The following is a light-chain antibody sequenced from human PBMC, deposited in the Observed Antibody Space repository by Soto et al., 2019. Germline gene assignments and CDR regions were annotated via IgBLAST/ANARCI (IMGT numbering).Light chain of an antibody. CDR1: QSISSY. CDR2: AAS. J-gene: IGKJ3*01. CDR3: QQSYSTPPRFT. V-gene: IGKV1-39*01. Sequence: IQMTQCPSSLSSSVGDRVAITCRASQSISSYLNWYQQKPGKAPKLLFYAASSLQSGVPSRFSGSGSGTDFTLTISSLQPEDFATYYCQQSYSTPPRFTFGPGTKVDIK.